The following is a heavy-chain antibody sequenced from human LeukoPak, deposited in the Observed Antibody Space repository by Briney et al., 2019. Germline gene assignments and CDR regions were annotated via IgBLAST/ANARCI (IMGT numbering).Heavy chain of an antibody. CDR1: GFTFSDYF. CDR2: IDSSGTI. CDR3: ARPAYCGGNCYYFPDY. J-gene: IGHJ4*02. Sequence: GGSLRLSCAASGFTFSDYFMSWIRQGPGKGLEWVSHIDSSGTIYYADSVKGRATISRDNAKNSLYLQMNSLRAEDTAVYYCARPAYCGGNCYYFPDYWGQGALVTVSS. V-gene: IGHV3-11*04. D-gene: IGHD2-21*02.